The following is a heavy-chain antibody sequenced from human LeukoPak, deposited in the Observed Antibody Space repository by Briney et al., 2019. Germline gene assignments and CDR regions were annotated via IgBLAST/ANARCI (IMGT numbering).Heavy chain of an antibody. CDR3: ASHRRSHGSEY. V-gene: IGHV4-61*08. D-gene: IGHD3-10*01. CDR1: GGSISSGGYY. CDR2: IYYSGST. J-gene: IGHJ4*02. Sequence: SETLSLTCTVSGGSISSGGYYWSWIRQHPGKGLEWIGYIYYSGSTDYSPSLKSRLTISADTSKNQFSLKLSSVTAADTAVYYCASHRRSHGSEYWGQGTLVTVSS.